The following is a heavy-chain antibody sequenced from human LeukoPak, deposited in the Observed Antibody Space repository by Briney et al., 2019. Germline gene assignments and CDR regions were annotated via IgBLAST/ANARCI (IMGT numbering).Heavy chain of an antibody. Sequence: GGSLRLSCAASGFTFSSYGMHWVRQAPGKGLEWVAFIRNDGSNKYYVDSVKGRFTISRDSSKNTLYLQMNSLRTEDTAVYYCAKDYSKTSYYGSGTYYRPNWFDPWGQGTLVTVSS. CDR3: AKDYSKTSYYGSGTYYRPNWFDP. CDR1: GFTFSSYG. V-gene: IGHV3-30*02. CDR2: IRNDGSNK. J-gene: IGHJ5*02. D-gene: IGHD3-10*01.